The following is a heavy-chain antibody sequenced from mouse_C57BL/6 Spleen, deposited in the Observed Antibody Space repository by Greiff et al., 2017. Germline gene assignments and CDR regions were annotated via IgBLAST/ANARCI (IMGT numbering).Heavy chain of an antibody. CDR2: IYPGDGDT. CDR3: ARGDYRNYFDY. CDR1: GYAFSSSW. V-gene: IGHV1-82*01. D-gene: IGHD2-13*01. J-gene: IGHJ2*01. Sequence: VQLKHSGPELVKPGASVKISCKASGYAFSSSWMNWVKQRPGKGLEWIGRIYPGDGDTNSNGKFKGKATLTADKSPSTAYMQLSGLTSEDSAVYFCARGDYRNYFDYWGQGTTLTVSS.